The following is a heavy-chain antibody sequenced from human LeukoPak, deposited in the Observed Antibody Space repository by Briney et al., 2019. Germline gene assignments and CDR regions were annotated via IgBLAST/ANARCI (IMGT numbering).Heavy chain of an antibody. J-gene: IGHJ4*02. V-gene: IGHV3-23*01. D-gene: IGHD4-23*01. Sequence: GGSLRLSCAVSGYTFSHYAMSWVRQAPGTGLEWVGSLTDSGDATYYADSVKGRLTISRDNSNSTLYLHISGLRDEDTAVYYCAANGGPFDFWGQGTLVTVSA. CDR2: LTDSGDAT. CDR1: GYTFSHYA. CDR3: AANGGPFDF.